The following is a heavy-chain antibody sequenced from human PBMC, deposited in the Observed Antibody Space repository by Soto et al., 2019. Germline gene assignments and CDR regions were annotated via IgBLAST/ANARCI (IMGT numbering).Heavy chain of an antibody. J-gene: IGHJ4*02. Sequence: SVTLSLTCSVSGVSVTSYYWNWIRQPAGKGLEWIGRIFNRGSTSYNPSLKSRVTVSLDTSKNQISLRLNSVAAADTAVYYCARDTGYSYGAYYDYWGQGTLVTVSS. CDR3: ARDTGYSYGAYYDY. CDR2: IFNRGST. V-gene: IGHV4-4*07. CDR1: GVSVTSYY. D-gene: IGHD5-18*01.